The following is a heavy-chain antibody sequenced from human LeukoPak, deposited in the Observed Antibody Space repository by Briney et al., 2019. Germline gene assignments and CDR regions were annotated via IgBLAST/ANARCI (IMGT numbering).Heavy chain of an antibody. CDR3: ARDQEGSFDY. Sequence: GGSLRLSCVASGFSFNNYRMTWVRQAPGKGLEWVANIKQDGSEKQYVDSVKGRFTISRDNSKNTLYLQMNSLRAEDTAVYYCARDQEGSFDYWGQGTLVTVSS. CDR1: GFSFNNYR. J-gene: IGHJ4*02. V-gene: IGHV3-7*01. D-gene: IGHD3-10*01. CDR2: IKQDGSEK.